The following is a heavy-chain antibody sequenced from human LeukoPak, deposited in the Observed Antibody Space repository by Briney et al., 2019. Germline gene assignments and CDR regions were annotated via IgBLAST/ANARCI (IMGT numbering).Heavy chain of an antibody. CDR1: GYTFTRYA. V-gene: IGHV1-18*04. CDR3: GRDWDWHVQF. CDR2: IGVFNGNR. D-gene: IGHD1-26*01. J-gene: IGHJ4*02. Sequence: ASVKVSCKASGYTFTRYAMNWVRQAPGQGLEWIGWIGVFNGNRNYAKSVQGRITLTADTSTNTTYMELRSLTSDDTAVYFCGRDWDWHVQFWGQGTLITVSS.